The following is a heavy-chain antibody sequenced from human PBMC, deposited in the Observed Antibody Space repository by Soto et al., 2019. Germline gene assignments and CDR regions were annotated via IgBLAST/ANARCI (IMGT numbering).Heavy chain of an antibody. J-gene: IGHJ5*02. CDR2: ISYDGSNK. D-gene: IGHD3-3*01. V-gene: IGHV3-30*18. CDR1: GFTFSSYG. CDR3: AKDSAYYDFWSGLRGGNWFDP. Sequence: GGSLRLSCAASGFTFSSYGMHWVRQAPGKGLEWVAVISYDGSNKYYADSVKGRFTISRDNSKNTLYLQMNSLRAEDTAVYYCAKDSAYYDFWSGLRGGNWFDPWGQGTLVTVS.